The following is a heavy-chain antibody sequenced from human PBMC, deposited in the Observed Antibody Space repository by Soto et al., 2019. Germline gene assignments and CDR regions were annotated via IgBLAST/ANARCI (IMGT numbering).Heavy chain of an antibody. V-gene: IGHV1-69*06. CDR1: GGTFSSYA. CDR3: ASLDTAVVHPYHYYYDYGMDV. CDR2: IIPIFGTA. D-gene: IGHD5-18*01. J-gene: IGHJ6*02. Sequence: SVKVSCKASGGTFSSYARSWVRQAPGKGLEWMGGIIPIFGTANYAQKFQGRVTITADKSTSTAYMELSSLRSEDTAVYYCASLDTAVVHPYHYYYDYGMDVWG.